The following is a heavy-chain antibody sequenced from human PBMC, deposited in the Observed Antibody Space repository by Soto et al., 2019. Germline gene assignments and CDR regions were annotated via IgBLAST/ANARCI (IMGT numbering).Heavy chain of an antibody. V-gene: IGHV3-64*01. CDR3: AIDRCSSSGYQNEFDM. CDR2: ISSNGGRT. J-gene: IGHJ3*02. CDR1: GFTFRNFA. D-gene: IGHD6-19*01. Sequence: GGSLRLSCVASGFTFRNFAMHWVRQAPGKGLQYVSSISSNGGRTYYASSVKDRFTISRDNSKNTLFLQMGSLGVEDMAVYYCAIDRCSSSGYQNEFDMCGQGTMDTVSS.